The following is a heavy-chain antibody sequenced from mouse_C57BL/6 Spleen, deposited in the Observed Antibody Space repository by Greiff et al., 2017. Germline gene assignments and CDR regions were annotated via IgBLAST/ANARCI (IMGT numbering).Heavy chain of an antibody. V-gene: IGHV1-76*01. CDR1: GYTFTDYY. J-gene: IGHJ3*01. CDR3: ARGSGGVLAWFAY. D-gene: IGHD3-2*02. CDR2: IYPGSGNT. Sequence: VKLMESGAELVRPGASVKLSCKASGYTFTDYYINWVKQRPGQGLEWIARIYPGSGNTYYNEKFKGKATLTAEKSSSTAYMQLSSLTSEDSAVYFCARGSGGVLAWFAYWGQGTLVTVSA.